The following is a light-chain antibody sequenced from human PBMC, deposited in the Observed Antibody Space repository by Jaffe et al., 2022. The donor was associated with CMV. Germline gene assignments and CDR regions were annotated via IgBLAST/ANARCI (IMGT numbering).Light chain of an antibody. V-gene: IGKV1-9*01. J-gene: IGKJ4*01. CDR1: QDIDKS. CDR2: GSS. CDR3: QQFDTYPLS. Sequence: DIQLTQSPSLLSASVGDRVTISCRASQDIDKSLAWYQQKPGRAPQLLIFGSSKLANGVPSRFSGSGFETDFTLTIISLQPEDFATYYCQQFDTYPLSFGGGTRVEI.